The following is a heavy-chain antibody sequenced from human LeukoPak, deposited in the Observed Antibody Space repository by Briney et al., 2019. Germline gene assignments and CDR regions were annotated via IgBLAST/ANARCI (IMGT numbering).Heavy chain of an antibody. CDR2: IHPRDSDT. CDR3: ARRYCSGSSCYLFDY. D-gene: IGHD2-15*01. Sequence: RGESLKIPCQGSGYSFTNYGSGGVRQVPGKGREWMGIIHPRDSDTRYSPSFQGQVTISADKSISTAYLQWSSLKASDTAMYYCARRYCSGSSCYLFDYWGQGTLVTVSS. V-gene: IGHV5-51*01. J-gene: IGHJ4*02. CDR1: GYSFTNYG.